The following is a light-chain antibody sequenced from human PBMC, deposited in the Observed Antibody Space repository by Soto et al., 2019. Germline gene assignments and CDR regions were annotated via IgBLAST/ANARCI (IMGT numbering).Light chain of an antibody. V-gene: IGLV2-11*01. CDR2: DVS. CDR3: GTWDSSLSAVV. CDR1: SSDVGGYNY. J-gene: IGLJ2*01. Sequence: QSALTQPRSVSGSPGQSVTISCTGTSSDVGGYNYVSWYQQHPGKAPKLMIYDVSKRPSGVPDRFSGSKSGNTASLTISGLQAEDEADYYCGTWDSSLSAVVFGGGTKLTVL.